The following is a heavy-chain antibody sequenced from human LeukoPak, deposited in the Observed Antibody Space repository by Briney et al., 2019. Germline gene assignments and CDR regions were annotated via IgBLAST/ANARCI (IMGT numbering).Heavy chain of an antibody. D-gene: IGHD5-18*01. CDR2: IYYSGST. Sequence: SETLSLTCTVSGGSISSYYWSWIRQPTGKGLEWIGYIYYSGSTNYNPSLKSRVTISVDTSKIQFSLKLSSVTAADTAVYYCARVRGYSYGWSFDYWGQGTLVTVSS. V-gene: IGHV4-59*08. CDR3: ARVRGYSYGWSFDY. CDR1: GGSISSYY. J-gene: IGHJ4*02.